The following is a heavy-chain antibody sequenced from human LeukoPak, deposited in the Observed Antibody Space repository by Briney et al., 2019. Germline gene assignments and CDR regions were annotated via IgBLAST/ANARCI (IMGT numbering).Heavy chain of an antibody. Sequence: SETLSLTCTVSGGSISSYYWSWIRQPAGKGLEWIGRIYTSGSTNYNPSLKSRVTMSVDTSKNQFSLKLSSVTAADTAVYYCAREAAGYSSGWYGYYFDYWGQGTLVTVSS. V-gene: IGHV4-4*07. CDR1: GGSISSYY. J-gene: IGHJ4*02. CDR3: AREAAGYSSGWYGYYFDY. CDR2: IYTSGST. D-gene: IGHD6-19*01.